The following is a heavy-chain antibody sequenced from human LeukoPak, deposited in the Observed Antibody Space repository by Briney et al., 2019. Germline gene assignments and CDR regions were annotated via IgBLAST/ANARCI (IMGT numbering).Heavy chain of an antibody. CDR2: INSDGSST. CDR3: ARIPEAAMVWVY. Sequence: PGGSLRLSCAASGFTFSSYWMHWVRQAPGKGLVWVSRINSDGSSTSYADSVKGRFTISRDNAKNTLYLQMNSLRAEDTAVYYCARIPEAAMVWVYWGQGTLVTVSS. V-gene: IGHV3-74*01. CDR1: GFTFSSYW. D-gene: IGHD5-18*01. J-gene: IGHJ4*02.